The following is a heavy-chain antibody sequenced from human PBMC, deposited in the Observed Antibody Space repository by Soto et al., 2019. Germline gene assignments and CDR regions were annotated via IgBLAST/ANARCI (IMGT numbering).Heavy chain of an antibody. CDR3: ARLNEQAHWNYQGYYFDS. CDR2: IYPDDSDT. Sequence: GESLKISCKGSGYSFTSYWIGWVRQMPGKGLEWMGIIYPDDSDTRYSPSFQGQVTISADKSIKTAYLQWSSLKASDTAMYYCARLNEQAHWNYQGYYFDSWGQGTLVTVSS. V-gene: IGHV5-51*01. J-gene: IGHJ4*02. D-gene: IGHD1-7*01. CDR1: GYSFTSYW.